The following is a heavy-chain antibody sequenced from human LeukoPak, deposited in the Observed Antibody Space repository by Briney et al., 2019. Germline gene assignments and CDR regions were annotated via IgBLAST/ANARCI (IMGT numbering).Heavy chain of an antibody. CDR1: GYTFTDYY. CDR2: IYPNRGGT. Sequence: ASVTVSCKGSGYTFTDYYMHWVRQAPGQGLEWMGWIYPNRGGTNDAQKFQGRVTMTRDTSINTAYMELSRLRSDDTAVYYCARAYDGSGNLDYWGHMTLVTVSS. J-gene: IGHJ4*03. CDR3: ARAYDGSGNLDY. D-gene: IGHD3-22*01. V-gene: IGHV1-2*02.